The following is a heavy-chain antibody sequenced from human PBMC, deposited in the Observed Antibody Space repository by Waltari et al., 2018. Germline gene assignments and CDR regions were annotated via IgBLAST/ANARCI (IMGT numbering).Heavy chain of an antibody. J-gene: IGHJ2*01. CDR1: GGSISSYY. CDR2: IYTSGST. CDR3: ATSGSYSPDWYFDL. V-gene: IGHV4-4*07. D-gene: IGHD1-26*01. Sequence: QVQLQESGPGLVKPSETLSLTCTVSGGSISSYYWSWIRQPAGKGLEWIGRIYTSGSTNYNPSLKSRVTISVDKSKNQFSLKLSSVTAADTAVYYWATSGSYSPDWYFDLWGRGTLVTVSS.